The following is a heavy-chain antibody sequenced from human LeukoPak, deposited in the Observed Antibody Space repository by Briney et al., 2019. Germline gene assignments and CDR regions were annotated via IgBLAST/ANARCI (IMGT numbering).Heavy chain of an antibody. V-gene: IGHV3-53*05. CDR2: IYSGGST. CDR1: GFTVSSDY. CDR3: ARNWFDP. Sequence: GGSLRLSCAASGFTVSSDYMSWVRQAPGKGLEWVSAIYSGGSTYYADSVKGRFTISRDKSKNTVYLQMNSLRFEDTAMYYCARNWFDPWGQGALVTVSS. J-gene: IGHJ5*02.